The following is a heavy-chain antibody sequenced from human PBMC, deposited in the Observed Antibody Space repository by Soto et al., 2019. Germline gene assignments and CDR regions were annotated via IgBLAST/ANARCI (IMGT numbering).Heavy chain of an antibody. V-gene: IGHV4-61*01. CDR1: GGSVSSGSYY. J-gene: IGHJ4*02. Sequence: SETLSLTCTVSGGSVSSGSYYWSWIRQPPGKGLEWIGYIYYSGSTKYNPSLKSRVTISVDTSKNQFSLKLSSVTAADTAVYYCASDLRKGFDYWGQGTLVTVSS. CDR2: IYYSGST. CDR3: ASDLRKGFDY. D-gene: IGHD4-17*01.